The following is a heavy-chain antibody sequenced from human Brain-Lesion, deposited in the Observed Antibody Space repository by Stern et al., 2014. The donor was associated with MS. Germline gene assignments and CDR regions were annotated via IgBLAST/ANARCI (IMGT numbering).Heavy chain of an antibody. CDR3: ARAVRNQLLSEY. V-gene: IGHV1-8*01. J-gene: IGHJ4*02. CDR1: GNTFSSYD. CDR2: MNPYSGNT. Sequence: SGAEVKKPGASVKVSCKASGNTFSSYDITWVRQASGHGLEWMGWMNPYSGNTGYAPQLKGRVSMTSDPSISTVYMELTSLTSDDTAVYFCARAVRNQLLSEYWGQGTLVTVSS. D-gene: IGHD2-2*01.